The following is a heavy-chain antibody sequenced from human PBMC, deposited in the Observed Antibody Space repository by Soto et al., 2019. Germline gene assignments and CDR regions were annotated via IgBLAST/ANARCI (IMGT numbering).Heavy chain of an antibody. J-gene: IGHJ4*02. V-gene: IGHV4-61*08. CDR3: TRGPSGDKADY. CDR1: GGSVNSDGFY. D-gene: IGHD7-27*01. CDR2: IYYSGST. Sequence: SETLSLTCSVSGGSVNSDGFYWNWIRQPPGKGLEWIGYIYYSGSTIFNPSLKSRVIMSLDTSKNQFSLRLNSVTATDTAAYYCTRGPSGDKADYWSPGTLVTVSS.